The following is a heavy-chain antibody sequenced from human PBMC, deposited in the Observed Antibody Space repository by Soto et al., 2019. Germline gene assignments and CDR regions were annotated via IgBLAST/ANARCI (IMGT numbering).Heavy chain of an antibody. D-gene: IGHD3-22*01. Sequence: SETLSLTCTVSGGSISSYYWSWIRQSPGKGLEWIGYIHYSGSTNYNPSLKGRVTMSIDTSRNRFSLKLSSVTAADTAVYYCARSIDNSGYYFSNCWGQGTLVTVS. CDR1: GGSISSYY. CDR2: IHYSGST. CDR3: ARSIDNSGYYFSNC. V-gene: IGHV4-59*01. J-gene: IGHJ4*02.